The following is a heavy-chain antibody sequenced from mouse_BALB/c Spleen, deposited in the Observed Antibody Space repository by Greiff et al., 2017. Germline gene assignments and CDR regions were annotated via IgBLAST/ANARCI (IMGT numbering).Heavy chain of an antibody. V-gene: IGHV5-9-4*01. Sequence: EVKVEESGGGLVKPGGSLKLSCAASGFTFSSYAMSWVRQSPEKRLEWVAEISSGGSYTYYPDTVTGRFTISRDNAKNTLYLEMSSLRSEDTAMYYCARDRVDYWGQGTSVTVSS. CDR2: ISSGGSYT. CDR3: ARDRVDY. CDR1: GFTFSSYA. J-gene: IGHJ4*01. D-gene: IGHD3-3*01.